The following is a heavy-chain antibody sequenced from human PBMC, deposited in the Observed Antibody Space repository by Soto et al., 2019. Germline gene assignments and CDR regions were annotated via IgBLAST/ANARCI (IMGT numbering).Heavy chain of an antibody. Sequence: GESLKISCAASGFTFSSYSMNWVRQAPGKGLEWVSSISSSSSYIYYADSVKGRFTISRDNAKNSLYLQMNSLRAEDTAVYYCARDLNRRYYYDSSGYYDAFDIWGQGTMVTVSS. V-gene: IGHV3-21*01. CDR1: GFTFSSYS. CDR2: ISSSSSYI. J-gene: IGHJ3*02. CDR3: ARDLNRRYYYDSSGYYDAFDI. D-gene: IGHD3-22*01.